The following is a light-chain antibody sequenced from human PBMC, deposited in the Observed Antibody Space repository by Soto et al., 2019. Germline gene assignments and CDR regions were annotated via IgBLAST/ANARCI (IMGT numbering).Light chain of an antibody. J-gene: IGLJ1*01. CDR2: EVS. V-gene: IGLV2-14*01. CDR3: SSYTSRSTLVG. Sequence: QSALTQPASVSWSPGQSITISCTGTSSDVGGYNYVSWYQQHPGKAPKLMIYEVSNRPAGVSNRFSGYKSGNTASLTISGRQAEDEADYYCSSYTSRSTLVGFATGTKRT. CDR1: SSDVGGYNY.